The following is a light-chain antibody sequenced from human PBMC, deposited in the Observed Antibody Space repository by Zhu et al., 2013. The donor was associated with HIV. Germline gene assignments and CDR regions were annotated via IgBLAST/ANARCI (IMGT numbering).Light chain of an antibody. Sequence: QSALTQPPSASGSRGQSVTISCTGTSSDAGGYNYVSWYQQHPGKAPKLMIYEVNKRPSGVPDRFSGSKSGDMASLTVSGLQAEDEADYYCSSYAGSTVVFGGGTSLTVL. CDR2: EVN. CDR3: SSYAGSTVV. CDR1: SSDAGGYNY. J-gene: IGLJ2*01. V-gene: IGLV2-8*01.